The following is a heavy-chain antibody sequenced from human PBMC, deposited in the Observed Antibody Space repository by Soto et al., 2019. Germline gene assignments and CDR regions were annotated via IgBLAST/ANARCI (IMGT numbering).Heavy chain of an antibody. CDR2: ISSSSSTI. J-gene: IGHJ4*02. D-gene: IGHD4-17*01. Sequence: EVQLVESGGGLVQPGGSLRLSCAASGFTFSSDSMNWVRQAPGKGLEWVSYISSSSSTIYYADSVMGRFTISRDNAKNSLYLQMNSLRAEDTAVYYCARDRTHDYGDYGGPYYFDYWGQGTLVTVSS. V-gene: IGHV3-48*01. CDR1: GFTFSSDS. CDR3: ARDRTHDYGDYGGPYYFDY.